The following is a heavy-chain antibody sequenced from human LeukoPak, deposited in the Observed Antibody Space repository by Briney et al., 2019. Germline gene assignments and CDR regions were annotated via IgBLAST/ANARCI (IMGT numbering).Heavy chain of an antibody. Sequence: SETLSLTCAVSGGSISSGGYSWSWIRQPPGKGLEWIGYIYHSGSTYYNPSLKSRVTISVDRFKNQFSLKLSSVTAADTAVYYCARSTMVRGVFDYWGQGTLVTVSS. D-gene: IGHD3-10*01. CDR1: GGSISSGGYS. J-gene: IGHJ4*02. CDR2: IYHSGST. V-gene: IGHV4-30-2*01. CDR3: ARSTMVRGVFDY.